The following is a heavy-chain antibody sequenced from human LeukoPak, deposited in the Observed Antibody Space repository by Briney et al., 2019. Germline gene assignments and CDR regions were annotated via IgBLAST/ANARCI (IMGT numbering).Heavy chain of an antibody. CDR3: ARVRTGGDFWSGYNNWFDP. D-gene: IGHD3-3*01. CDR1: GYTFTSYD. CDR2: MNPNSGNT. V-gene: IGHV1-8*01. J-gene: IGHJ5*02. Sequence: ASVKVSCKASGYTFTSYDINWVRQATGQGLEWMGWMNPNSGNTGYAQKFQGRVTMTRNTSISTAYMELSSLRSEDTAVYYCARVRTGGDFWSGYNNWFDPWGQGTLVTVSS.